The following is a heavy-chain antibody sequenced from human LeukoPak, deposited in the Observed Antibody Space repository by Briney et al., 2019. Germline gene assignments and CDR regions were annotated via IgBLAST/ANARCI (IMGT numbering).Heavy chain of an antibody. CDR3: ARLTPPFDY. Sequence: PGGSLRLSCAASGFTFSSYWMHWVRQAPGKGLVWVARINSDGSSTNYGDSVKGRFTISRDNAKNTLYLQMNSLRAEDTAVYYRARLTPPFDYWGQGTLVTVSS. CDR2: INSDGSST. CDR1: GFTFSSYW. J-gene: IGHJ4*02. V-gene: IGHV3-74*01. D-gene: IGHD3-16*01.